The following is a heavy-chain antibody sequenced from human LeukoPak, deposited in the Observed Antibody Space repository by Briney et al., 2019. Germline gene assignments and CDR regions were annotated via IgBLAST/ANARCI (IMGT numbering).Heavy chain of an antibody. D-gene: IGHD3-10*01. CDR2: FYYGGST. V-gene: IGHV4-39*07. J-gene: IGHJ5*02. Sequence: SETLSLTCTVSGGSISGSSHYWAWIRQPPGKGLGWIGHFYYGGSTYYNPSLKSRVTISVDTSKNQFSVKLTSVTAADTAVYYCARDRSREGTYGSGSYFPGWFDPWGQGTLVTVSS. CDR1: GGSISGSSHY. CDR3: ARDRSREGTYGSGSYFPGWFDP.